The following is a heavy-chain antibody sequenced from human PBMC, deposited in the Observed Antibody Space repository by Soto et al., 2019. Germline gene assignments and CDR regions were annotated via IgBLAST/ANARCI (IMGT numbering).Heavy chain of an antibody. V-gene: IGHV5-51*01. CDR3: ARLSNSGCQAFDY. J-gene: IGHJ4*02. CDR2: IYPGDSDT. D-gene: IGHD6-19*01. Sequence: EVQLVQSGAEVRKPGESLKISCKGSGYSFTTYWIAWVRQLPGKGLEWMGIIYPGDSDTRYSPSFQGQVTISADKSINTAYLQWSSPKASDTAIYYCARLSNSGCQAFDYWGQGTLVTVSS. CDR1: GYSFTTYW.